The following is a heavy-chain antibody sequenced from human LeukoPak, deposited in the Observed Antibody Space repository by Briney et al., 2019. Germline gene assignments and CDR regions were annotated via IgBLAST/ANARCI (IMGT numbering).Heavy chain of an antibody. CDR2: INPNSGGT. CDR3: ARVRGTVGATNN. Sequence: ASVKVSCKASGYTFTGYYMHWVRQAPGEGLEWMGWINPNSGGTNYAQKFQGRVTMTRDTSISTAYMELSRLRSDDTAVYYCARVRGTVGATNNWGQGTLVTVSS. D-gene: IGHD1-26*01. V-gene: IGHV1-2*02. J-gene: IGHJ4*02. CDR1: GYTFTGYY.